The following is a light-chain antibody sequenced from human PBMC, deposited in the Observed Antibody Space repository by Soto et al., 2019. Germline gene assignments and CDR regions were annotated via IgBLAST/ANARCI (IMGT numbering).Light chain of an antibody. CDR2: ASS. J-gene: IGKJ2*01. V-gene: IGKV1-39*01. CDR3: QQSYSTPTPPT. Sequence: DIQMTQSPSSLSASVGDRVTMTCRASQSITTHVNWYQQKPGKDPKLLIYASSFLQSGVPSRFSGSGSGTDFTLTISSLQPEDFATYFCQQSYSTPTPPTFGQGTKVEIK. CDR1: QSITTH.